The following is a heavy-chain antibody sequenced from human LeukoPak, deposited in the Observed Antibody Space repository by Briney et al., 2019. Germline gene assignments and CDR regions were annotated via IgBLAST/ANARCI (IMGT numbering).Heavy chain of an antibody. CDR3: ARLRGSWYSRSNWFDP. Sequence: SQTLSLTCTVSGGSISSGGYYWSWIRQHQGKGLEWIGYIYYSGSTYYNPSLKSRVTISVDTSKNQFSLKLSSVTAADTAVYYCARLRGSWYSRSNWFDPWGQGTLVTVSS. CDR1: GGSISSGGYY. V-gene: IGHV4-31*03. D-gene: IGHD6-13*01. J-gene: IGHJ5*02. CDR2: IYYSGST.